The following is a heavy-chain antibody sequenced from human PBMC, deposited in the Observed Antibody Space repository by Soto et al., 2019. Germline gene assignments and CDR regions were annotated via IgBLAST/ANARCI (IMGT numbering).Heavy chain of an antibody. J-gene: IGHJ4*02. CDR1: GFSLNTSGVS. CDR2: IYWDDDK. V-gene: IGHV2-5*02. Sequence: QITLKESGPTLVKPTQTVTLTCTFSGFSLNTSGVSVGWIRQPPGKALEWLALIYWDDDKRYSPSLKSRLTTXKXTXXNQVVLTMTNMDPVDTATYYCTHSRGDYGDYPVDYWGQGTLVTVSS. CDR3: THSRGDYGDYPVDY. D-gene: IGHD4-17*01.